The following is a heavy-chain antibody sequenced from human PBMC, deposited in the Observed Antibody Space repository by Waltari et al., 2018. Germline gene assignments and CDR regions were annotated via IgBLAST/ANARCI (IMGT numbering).Heavy chain of an antibody. CDR2: LYTAGDT. J-gene: IGHJ4*02. Sequence: EVQLVESGGGLIQPGGSLRLSCAASGFTVSANYMTWVRQAPGKGLDWVAILYTAGDTYDSDSVKGRVTISRDSSKNTLYLQMNSLRAEDTAVYYWARGYTSSLVPHFWGQGTLVTVSS. CDR3: ARGYTSSLVPHF. V-gene: IGHV3-53*01. CDR1: GFTVSANY. D-gene: IGHD6-6*01.